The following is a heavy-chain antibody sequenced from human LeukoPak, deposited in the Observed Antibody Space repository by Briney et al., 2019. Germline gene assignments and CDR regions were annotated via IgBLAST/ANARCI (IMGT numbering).Heavy chain of an antibody. D-gene: IGHD2-8*01. J-gene: IGHJ4*02. CDR2: IYTSGST. CDR1: GGGIRCCY. V-gene: IGHV4-4*09. CDR3: ARQYSYCTNGVCPFGY. Sequence: AGTLSLTGAVPGGGIRCCYRSWIRHSPGKGLEWIGYIYTSGSTNYNPSLKSRVTISVDTSKNQFSLKLSSVTAADTAVYYCARQYSYCTNGVCPFGYWGQGTLVTVSS.